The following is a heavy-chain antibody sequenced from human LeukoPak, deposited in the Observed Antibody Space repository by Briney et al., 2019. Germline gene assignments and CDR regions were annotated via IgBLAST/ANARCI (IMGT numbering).Heavy chain of an antibody. CDR2: IYTSGST. Sequence: SETLSLTCTVSGGSISSGSYYWSWIRQPAGKGLEWIGRIYTSGSTNYNPSLKSRATISVDTSKNQFSLKLSSVTAADTAVYYCARDREQQLARGWFDPWGQGTLVTVSS. V-gene: IGHV4-61*02. D-gene: IGHD6-13*01. CDR3: ARDREQQLARGWFDP. J-gene: IGHJ5*02. CDR1: GGSISSGSYY.